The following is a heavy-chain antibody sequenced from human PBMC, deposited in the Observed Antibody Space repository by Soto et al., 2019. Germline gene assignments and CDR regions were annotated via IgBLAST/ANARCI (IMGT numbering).Heavy chain of an antibody. V-gene: IGHV4-31*03. CDR2: IDYIGRA. J-gene: IGHJ3*02. CDR1: GGSISSDKYF. D-gene: IGHD2-15*01. Sequence: TLSLTCTVSGGSISSDKYFWSWIRQHPGKGLEWIGYIDYIGRAYYNPSLKSRVTTSVDTSKNQFSLRLSSVTVADTATYYCAREVKSAAASDAVDIWGQGTVVTVSS. CDR3: AREVKSAAASDAVDI.